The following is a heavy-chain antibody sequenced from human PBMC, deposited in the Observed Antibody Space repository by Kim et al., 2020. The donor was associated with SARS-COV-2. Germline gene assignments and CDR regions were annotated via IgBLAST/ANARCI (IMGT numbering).Heavy chain of an antibody. V-gene: IGHV3-33*06. CDR3: AKDSNGDYYGSGSYLGEPNPLDY. D-gene: IGHD3-10*01. J-gene: IGHJ4*02. Sequence: GGSLRLSCAASGFTFSSYGMHWVRQAPGKGLEWVAVIWYDGSNKYYADSVKGRFTISRDNSKNTLYLQMNSLRAEDTAVYYCAKDSNGDYYGSGSYLGEPNPLDYWGQGTLVTVSS. CDR1: GFTFSSYG. CDR2: IWYDGSNK.